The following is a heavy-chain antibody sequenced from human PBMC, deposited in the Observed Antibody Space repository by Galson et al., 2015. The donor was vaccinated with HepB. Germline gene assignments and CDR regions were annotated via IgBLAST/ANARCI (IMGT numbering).Heavy chain of an antibody. CDR1: GFTFSDYY. CDR3: ARDGWVAGTAYTDY. J-gene: IGHJ4*02. CDR2: ISSSGSTI. V-gene: IGHV3-11*01. Sequence: SLRLSCAASGFTFSDYYMSWIRQAPGKGLEWVSYISSSGSTIYYADSVKSRFIITRDNAKNSLYLQMNILRDEETAVYYCARDGWVAGTAYTDYWGQGTLVTVSS. D-gene: IGHD6-19*01.